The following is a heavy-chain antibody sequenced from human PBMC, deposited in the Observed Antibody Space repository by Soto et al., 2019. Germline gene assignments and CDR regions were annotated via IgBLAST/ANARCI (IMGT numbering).Heavy chain of an antibody. Sequence: GESLKISCKGSGYSFTSYWIGWVRQMPGKGLEWMGIIYPGDSDTRYSPSFQGQVTISADKSISTAYLQWSSLKASDTAMYYCARLRGSERYCSSTSCFHMDVWGKGTTVTVSS. D-gene: IGHD2-2*01. CDR2: IYPGDSDT. V-gene: IGHV5-51*01. CDR3: ARLRGSERYCSSTSCFHMDV. J-gene: IGHJ6*03. CDR1: GYSFTSYW.